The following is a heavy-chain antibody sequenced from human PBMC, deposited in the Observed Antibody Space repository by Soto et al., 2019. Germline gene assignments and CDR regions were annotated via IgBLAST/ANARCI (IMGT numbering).Heavy chain of an antibody. D-gene: IGHD3-16*01. CDR2: IDPSDSYT. Sequence: PGESLKISCKGSGYSFTSYWISWVRQMPGKGLEWMGRIDPSDSYTNYSPSFQGHVTISADKSISTAYLQWSSLKASDTAMYYCARHPDDYHSKRGDYYYYGMDVWGQGTTVTVSS. CDR3: ARHPDDYHSKRGDYYYYGMDV. CDR1: GYSFTSYW. J-gene: IGHJ6*02. V-gene: IGHV5-10-1*01.